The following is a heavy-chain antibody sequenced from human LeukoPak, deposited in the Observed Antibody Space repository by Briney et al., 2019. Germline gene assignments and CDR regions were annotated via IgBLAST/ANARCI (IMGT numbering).Heavy chain of an antibody. CDR2: IGGSGDKT. CDR1: GFTFNRNA. V-gene: IGHV3-23*01. CDR3: VRRGDASSGWGDHDY. Sequence: PGGALTLSCAASGFTFNRNAISWLRQPPGKGLEWVSTIGGSGDKTFYAVSVKGRFTIYRDNSKNMLHLQMSSLTGEDTALYYCVRRGDASSGWGDHDYWGQGALVSVCS. J-gene: IGHJ4*02. D-gene: IGHD6-19*01.